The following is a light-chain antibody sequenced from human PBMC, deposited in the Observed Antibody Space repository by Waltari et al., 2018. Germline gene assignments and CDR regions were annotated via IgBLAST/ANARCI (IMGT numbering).Light chain of an antibody. J-gene: IGLJ2*01. Sequence: QSVLTQPPSASGTPGQPVSISCSGGSSNIEVNTVHWYQQLPGMAPKLLINGNNQRPSGVPDRFSGSKSGTSASLAISGLQSEDEADYYCAAWDDSLYGRVFGGGTKLTVL. CDR3: AAWDDSLYGRV. CDR1: SSNIEVNT. V-gene: IGLV1-44*01. CDR2: GNN.